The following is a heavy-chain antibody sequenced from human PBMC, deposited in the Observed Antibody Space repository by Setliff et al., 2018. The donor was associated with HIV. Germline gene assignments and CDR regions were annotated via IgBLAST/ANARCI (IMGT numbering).Heavy chain of an antibody. J-gene: IGHJ3*02. CDR1: GFTFSNYD. Sequence: GGSLRLSCAASGFTFSNYDMNWVRQAPGKGLEWISYINREETTEWYADSVKGRFTISRDNSRSTIYVQMNSLRAEDTAVYYCARDPHLVGSYYLDAFDIWGQGTMVTVSS. CDR3: ARDPHLVGSYYLDAFDI. V-gene: IGHV3-48*04. D-gene: IGHD3-10*01. CDR2: INREETTE.